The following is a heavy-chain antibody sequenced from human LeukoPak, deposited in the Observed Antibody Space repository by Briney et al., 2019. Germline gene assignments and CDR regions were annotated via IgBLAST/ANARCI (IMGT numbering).Heavy chain of an antibody. V-gene: IGHV5-51*01. CDR1: GYSFTSYW. CDR2: IYPGDSDT. Sequence: GESLKISCKGSGYSFTSYWIGWVRQMPGKGLEWMGIIYPGDSDTRYSPSLQGQVTISADKSISTAYLQWSSLKASDTAMYYCARQRFDSSGFRLFDAFDIWGQGTMVTISS. D-gene: IGHD3-22*01. J-gene: IGHJ3*02. CDR3: ARQRFDSSGFRLFDAFDI.